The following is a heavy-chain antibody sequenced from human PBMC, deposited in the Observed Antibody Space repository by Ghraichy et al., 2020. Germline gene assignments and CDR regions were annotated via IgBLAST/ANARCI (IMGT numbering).Heavy chain of an antibody. Sequence: ASVKVSCKASGYTFTDYYIHWVRQAPGQGLEWMGWINPNSGGTNYEQKFQGRVTMTRDTSISTAYVELSRLKSDDTALYYCVRGRHIFGGEGFYFYAMDVWGQGTTITVSS. V-gene: IGHV1-2*02. CDR1: GYTFTDYY. CDR2: INPNSGGT. CDR3: VRGRHIFGGEGFYFYAMDV. J-gene: IGHJ6*02. D-gene: IGHD3-3*01.